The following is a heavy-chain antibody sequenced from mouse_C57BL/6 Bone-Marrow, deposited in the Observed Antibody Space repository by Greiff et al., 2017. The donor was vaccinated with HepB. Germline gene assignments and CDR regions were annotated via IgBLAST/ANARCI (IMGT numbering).Heavy chain of an antibody. D-gene: IGHD2-5*01. J-gene: IGHJ3*01. Sequence: QVQLQQSGAELARPGASVKLSCKASGYTFTSYGIRWVKQRPGQGLEWIGGIYPRSGNIYYNEKFKGKATLTADKASSTAYMELRSLTSEDSAVYFCVGSNSFAYWGQGTLVTVSA. V-gene: IGHV1-81*01. CDR2: IYPRSGNI. CDR1: GYTFTSYG. CDR3: VGSNSFAY.